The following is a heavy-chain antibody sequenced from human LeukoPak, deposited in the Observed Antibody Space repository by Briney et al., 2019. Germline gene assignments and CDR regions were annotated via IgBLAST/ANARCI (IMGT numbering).Heavy chain of an antibody. J-gene: IGHJ4*02. D-gene: IGHD6-6*01. V-gene: IGHV4-34*01. CDR3: ARVYSSLYYFDY. CDR1: GVSFSEFY. CDR2: IYHSGST. Sequence: SETLSLTCAAHGVSFSEFYWSWIRQPPGKGLEWIGEIYHSGSTNYNPSLKSRVTISVDKSKNQFSLKLSSVTAADTAVYYCARVYSSLYYFDYWGQGTLVTVSS.